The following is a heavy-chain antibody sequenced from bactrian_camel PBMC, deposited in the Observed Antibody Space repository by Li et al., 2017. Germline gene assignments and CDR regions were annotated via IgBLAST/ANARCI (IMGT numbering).Heavy chain of an antibody. CDR2: VDVHGNIA. CDR1: GFAISRYG. J-gene: IGHJ4*01. D-gene: IGHD2*01. CDR3: ATALNQYNSLWEGLGY. Sequence: VQLVESGGDLVQPGGSLRLSCVVRGFAISRYGMGWVHQAPGKGLEWISGVDVHGNIARYANSVKGRFTASRDNAKNQLYLQMNNLKTEDSAVYYCATALNQYNSLWEGLGYWGQGTQVTVS. V-gene: IGHV3S42*01.